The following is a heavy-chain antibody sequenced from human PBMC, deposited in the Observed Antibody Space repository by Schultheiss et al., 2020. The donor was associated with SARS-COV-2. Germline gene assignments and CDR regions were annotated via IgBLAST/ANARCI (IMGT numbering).Heavy chain of an antibody. CDR2: ISYDGSNK. CDR3: AKETEI. V-gene: IGHV3-30*18. J-gene: IGHJ3*02. Sequence: GESLKISCAASGFTFSNAWMSWVRQAPGKGLEWVAVISYDGSNKYYADSVKGRFTISRDNTKNTLYLQMNTLRAEDTAVYYCAKETEIWGQGTMVTVSS. CDR1: GFTFSNAW.